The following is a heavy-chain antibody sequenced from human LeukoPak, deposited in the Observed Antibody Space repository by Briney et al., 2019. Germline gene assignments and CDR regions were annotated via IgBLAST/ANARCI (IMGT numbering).Heavy chain of an antibody. CDR1: GGSISSYY. CDR3: ARKWELLSEPWFDP. CDR2: IYYSGST. V-gene: IGHV4-59*01. J-gene: IGHJ5*02. Sequence: SETLSLTCTVSGGSISSYYWSWIRQPPGKGLEWIGYIYYSGSTNYNPSLKSRVTISVDASKNQFSLKLSSVTAADTAVYYCARKWELLSEPWFDPWGQGTLVTVSS. D-gene: IGHD1-26*01.